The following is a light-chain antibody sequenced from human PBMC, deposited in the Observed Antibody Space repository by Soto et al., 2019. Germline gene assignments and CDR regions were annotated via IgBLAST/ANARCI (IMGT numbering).Light chain of an antibody. Sequence: DIQKNQSPSSVSASVGDRVTITWRASQSISRYLNWYQQKPGKAPKFLIFAASSLQSWVPSRFSGSGSGTDFTLTISSLQNEDFATYDCQQRYSSTWTFCQGTKVDIK. CDR3: QQRYSSTWT. CDR2: AAS. J-gene: IGKJ1*01. V-gene: IGKV1-39*01. CDR1: QSISRY.